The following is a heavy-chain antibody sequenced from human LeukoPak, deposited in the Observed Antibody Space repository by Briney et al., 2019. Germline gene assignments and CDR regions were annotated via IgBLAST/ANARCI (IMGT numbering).Heavy chain of an antibody. Sequence: GGSLRLSCAASGFTVSSNYVSWVRQAPGKGLEWVSVIYSGGSTYYADSVKGRFTISRHNSKNTLYLQMNSLRAEDTAVYYCARDQDSSGYRYFDYWGQGTLVTVSS. CDR3: ARDQDSSGYRYFDY. D-gene: IGHD3-22*01. V-gene: IGHV3-53*04. J-gene: IGHJ4*02. CDR1: GFTVSSNY. CDR2: IYSGGST.